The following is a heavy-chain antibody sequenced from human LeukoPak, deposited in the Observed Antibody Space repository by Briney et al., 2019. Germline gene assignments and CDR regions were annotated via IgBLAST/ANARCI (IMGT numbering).Heavy chain of an antibody. Sequence: PGGSLRLSFAASGFTVSSNYMSWVRQAPGKGLEWVSVIYSGGSTYYADSVKGRFTISRDNSKNTLYLQMNSLRAEDTAVYYCASRSRELVHDAFDIWGQGTMVTVSS. CDR3: ASRSRELVHDAFDI. CDR1: GFTVSSNY. D-gene: IGHD6-13*01. CDR2: IYSGGST. J-gene: IGHJ3*02. V-gene: IGHV3-53*01.